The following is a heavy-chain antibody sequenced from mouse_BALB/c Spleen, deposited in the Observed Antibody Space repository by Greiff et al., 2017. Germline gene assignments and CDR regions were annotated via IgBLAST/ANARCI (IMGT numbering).Heavy chain of an antibody. Sequence: VQLQQSGAELARPGASVKMSCKASGYTFTSYTMHWVKQRPGQGLEWIGYINPSSGYTNYNQKFKDKATLTADKSSSTAYMQLSSLTSEESAVYYCARGHYYGSSPFAYWGQGTLVTVSA. CDR1: GYTFTSYT. CDR2: INPSSGYT. D-gene: IGHD1-1*01. V-gene: IGHV1-4*01. CDR3: ARGHYYGSSPFAY. J-gene: IGHJ3*01.